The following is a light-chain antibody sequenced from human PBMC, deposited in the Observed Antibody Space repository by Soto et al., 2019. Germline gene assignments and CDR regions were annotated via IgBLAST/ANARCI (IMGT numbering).Light chain of an antibody. J-gene: IGKJ1*01. CDR2: VAS. V-gene: IGKV3-20*01. CDR1: QSVSDSY. CDR3: QQYGSSPVT. Sequence: EIVLTQSPGTLSLSPGERATLSCRASQSVSDSYLAWYQQKPGQAPRLLIYVASSRATGIPDRFSGSGSGTDFTLTISRLEPEDSAVYYCQQYGSSPVTFGQGTKVEIK.